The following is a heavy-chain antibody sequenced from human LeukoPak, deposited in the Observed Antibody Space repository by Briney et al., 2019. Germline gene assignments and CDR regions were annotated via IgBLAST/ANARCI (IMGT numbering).Heavy chain of an antibody. D-gene: IGHD3-22*01. Sequence: GGSLRLSCAASGFTVSSNYMSWVRQAPGKGLEWVSVIYSGGSTYYADSVKGRFTISRDNSKNTLYLQMNSLRAEDTAVYYCARDPGYYDSSGYYYHGPFDYWGQGTLVTVSS. CDR1: GFTVSSNY. CDR2: IYSGGST. V-gene: IGHV3-66*01. CDR3: ARDPGYYDSSGYYYHGPFDY. J-gene: IGHJ4*02.